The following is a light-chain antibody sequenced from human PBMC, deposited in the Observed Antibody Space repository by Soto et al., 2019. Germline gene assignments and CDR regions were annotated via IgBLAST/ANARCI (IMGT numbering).Light chain of an antibody. V-gene: IGKV1-27*01. Sequence: DIQMTQSPSSLSASLGDRVTITCRARQDIGVYLAWFQQKPGKVPKLLIYAASTLQSGVPSRFSGSGSGTDFTLTISSLQPEDFATYYCQKYNSAPLTFGGGTKVEIK. J-gene: IGKJ4*01. CDR2: AAS. CDR3: QKYNSAPLT. CDR1: QDIGVY.